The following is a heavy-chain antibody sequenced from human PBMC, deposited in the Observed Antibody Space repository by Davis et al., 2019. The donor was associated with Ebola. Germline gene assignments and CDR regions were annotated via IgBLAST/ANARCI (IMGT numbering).Heavy chain of an antibody. V-gene: IGHV3-43*02. D-gene: IGHD2-15*01. Sequence: GESLKISCAASGFTFNDYAMHWVRQAPGKGLEWVSLINGDGRSTYYADSVKGRFTISRDNTKNSLFLQMNSLSIEDTALYYCVTEESVARQFDYWGQGTLVTVSS. CDR3: VTEESVARQFDY. CDR1: GFTFNDYA. J-gene: IGHJ4*02. CDR2: INGDGRST.